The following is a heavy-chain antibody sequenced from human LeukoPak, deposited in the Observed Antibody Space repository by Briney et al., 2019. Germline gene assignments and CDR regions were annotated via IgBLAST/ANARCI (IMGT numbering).Heavy chain of an antibody. J-gene: IGHJ4*02. CDR2: ISYDGSNK. V-gene: IGHV3-30*18. Sequence: PGGSLRLSCAASGFTFSSYGMHWVRQAPGKGLEWVAVISYDGSNKYYADSVKGRFTISRDNSKNTLYLQMNSLRAEDTAVYYCAKTYCSSTSCYDFGWWDYWGQGTLVTVSS. CDR1: GFTFSSYG. CDR3: AKTYCSSTSCYDFGWWDY. D-gene: IGHD2-2*01.